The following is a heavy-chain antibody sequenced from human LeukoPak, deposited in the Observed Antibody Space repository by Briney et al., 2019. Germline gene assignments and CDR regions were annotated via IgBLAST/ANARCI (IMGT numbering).Heavy chain of an antibody. CDR3: AKATDTAMVPGAGDY. V-gene: IGHV3-30*18. J-gene: IGHJ4*02. CDR2: ISYDGSSK. Sequence: GRSLRLSCAASGFIFSRYGMHWVRQAPGKGLEWVAVISYDGSSKYYVDSVKGRFTISRDNSKNTLYLQMNSLRAEDTAVYYCAKATDTAMVPGAGDYWGQGTLVTVSS. D-gene: IGHD5-18*01. CDR1: GFIFSRYG.